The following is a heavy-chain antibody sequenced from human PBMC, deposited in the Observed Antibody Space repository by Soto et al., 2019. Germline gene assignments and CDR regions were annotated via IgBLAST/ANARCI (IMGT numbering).Heavy chain of an antibody. V-gene: IGHV3-30-3*01. D-gene: IGHD3-22*01. CDR2: ISYDGSNK. CDR3: ASARREWLLLSMPDY. J-gene: IGHJ4*02. Sequence: GGSLRLSCAASGFTFSSYAMHWVRQAPGKGLEWVAVISYDGSNKYYADSVKGRFTISRDNSKNTLYLQMNSLRAEDTAVYYCASARREWLLLSMPDYWGQGTLVTVSS. CDR1: GFTFSSYA.